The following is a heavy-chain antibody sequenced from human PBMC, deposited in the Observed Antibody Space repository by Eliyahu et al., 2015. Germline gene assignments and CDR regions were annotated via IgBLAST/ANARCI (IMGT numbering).Heavy chain of an antibody. Sequence: EVQLVESGGGLVQPGGSLRLSCXASGFTFSXXAMXWVRQPPGKGLEWVSAISGSGGSTYYADSVKGRFTISRDNSKNTLYLQMNSLRAEDTAVYYCAKATVTYYFDYWGQGTLVTVSS. V-gene: IGHV3-23*04. CDR2: ISGSGGST. CDR1: GFTFSXXA. D-gene: IGHD4-17*01. CDR3: AKATVTYYFDY. J-gene: IGHJ4*02.